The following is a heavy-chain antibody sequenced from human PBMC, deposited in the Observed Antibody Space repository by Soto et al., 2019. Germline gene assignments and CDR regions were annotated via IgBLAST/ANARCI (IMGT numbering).Heavy chain of an antibody. CDR3: AKRKPEVGAVSDY. V-gene: IGHV3-23*01. D-gene: IGHD1-26*01. CDR1: GFSFSTYA. Sequence: GGTLRLSCAASGFSFSTYAISWVRHAPGKGLEWVSACSDSGDSTCYADSVQARFTIPRDNPENTLYLQMNSLRAEDTAVYYFAKRKPEVGAVSDYWGQGTLVTVSS. J-gene: IGHJ4*02. CDR2: CSDSGDST.